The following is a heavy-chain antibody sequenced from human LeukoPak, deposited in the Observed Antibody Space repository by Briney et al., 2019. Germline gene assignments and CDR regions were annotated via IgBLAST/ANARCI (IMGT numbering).Heavy chain of an antibody. CDR1: GYTLTELS. V-gene: IGHV1-24*01. CDR2: FDPEDGET. Sequence: ASVKVSCKVSGYTLTELSMHWVRQAPGKGLERMGGFDPEDGETIYAQKFQGRVTMTEDTSTDTAYMELSSLRSEDTAVYYCATHPYCGGDCYRPFDYWGQGTLVTVSS. D-gene: IGHD2-21*02. J-gene: IGHJ4*02. CDR3: ATHPYCGGDCYRPFDY.